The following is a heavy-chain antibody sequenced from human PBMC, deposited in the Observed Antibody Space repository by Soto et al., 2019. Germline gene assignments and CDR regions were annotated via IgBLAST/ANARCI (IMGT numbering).Heavy chain of an antibody. CDR1: GGSFSGYY. CDR2: INHSGST. Sequence: SETLSLTCAVYGGSFSGYYWSWIRQPPGKGLEWIGEINHSGSTNYHPFLKSRVTISVDTSKNQFSLKLSSVTAADTAVYYCARAVGYCSGGSCYSRGINWFDPWGQGTLVTVSS. CDR3: ARAVGYCSGGSCYSRGINWFDP. J-gene: IGHJ5*02. V-gene: IGHV4-34*01. D-gene: IGHD2-15*01.